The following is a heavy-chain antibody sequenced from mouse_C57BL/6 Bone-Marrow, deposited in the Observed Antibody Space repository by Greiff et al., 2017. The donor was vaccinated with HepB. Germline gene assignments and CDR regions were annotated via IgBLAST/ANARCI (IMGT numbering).Heavy chain of an antibody. CDR1: GFTFSDYG. D-gene: IGHD2-12*01. J-gene: IGHJ3*01. CDR2: ISSGSSTI. CDR3: ATYDTWFAY. V-gene: IGHV5-17*01. Sequence: DVQLQESGGGLVKPGGSLKLSCAASGFTFSDYGMHWVRQAPEKGLEWVAYISSGSSTIYYADTVKGRFTISRDNAKNTLFLQMTSLRSEDTAMYYCATYDTWFAYWGQGTLVTVSA.